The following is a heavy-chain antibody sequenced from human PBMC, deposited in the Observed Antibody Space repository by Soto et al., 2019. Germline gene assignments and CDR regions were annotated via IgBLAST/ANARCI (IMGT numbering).Heavy chain of an antibody. CDR3: ARVARIAAAGPYP. V-gene: IGHV1-69*13. Sequence: SVKVSCKASGGTFSSYAVSWVRQAPGQGLEWMGGIIPIFGTANYAQNFQGRVTITADESTSTAYMELSSLRSEDTAVYYCARVARIAAAGPYPWGQGTLVTVSS. D-gene: IGHD6-13*01. CDR1: GGTFSSYA. J-gene: IGHJ5*02. CDR2: IIPIFGTA.